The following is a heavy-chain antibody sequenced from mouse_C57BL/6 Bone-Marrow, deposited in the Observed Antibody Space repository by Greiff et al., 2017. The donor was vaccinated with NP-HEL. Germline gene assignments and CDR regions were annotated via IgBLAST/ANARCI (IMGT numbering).Heavy chain of an antibody. CDR3: ARRYYGSSYFYYYAMDY. CDR1: GFTFSDYY. D-gene: IGHD1-1*01. V-gene: IGHV5-12*01. CDR2: ISNGGGST. J-gene: IGHJ4*01. Sequence: DVKLVESGGGLVQPGGSLKLSCAASGFTFSDYYMYWVRQTPEKRLEWVAYISNGGGSTYYPDTVKGRFTISRDNAKNTLYLQMSRLKSEDTAMYYCARRYYGSSYFYYYAMDYWGQGTSVTVSS.